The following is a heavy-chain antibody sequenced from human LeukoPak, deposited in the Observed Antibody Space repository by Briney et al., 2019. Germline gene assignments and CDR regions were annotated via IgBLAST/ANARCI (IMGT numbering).Heavy chain of an antibody. CDR1: GFTFSSYS. Sequence: GGSLRLSCAASGFTFSSYSMNWVRQAPGKGLEWVSYISSSSSTIYYADSVKGRFTISRDNAKNSLYLQMNSLRAEDTAVYYCARALRLRYFDWSPVGDYWGQGTLVTVSS. V-gene: IGHV3-48*04. J-gene: IGHJ4*02. D-gene: IGHD3-9*01. CDR2: ISSSSSTI. CDR3: ARALRLRYFDWSPVGDY.